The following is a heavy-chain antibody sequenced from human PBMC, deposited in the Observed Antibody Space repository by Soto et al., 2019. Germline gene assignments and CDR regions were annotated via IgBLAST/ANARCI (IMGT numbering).Heavy chain of an antibody. V-gene: IGHV4-39*01. Sequence: QLQLQESGPRLVKPSETLSLTCTVSGDSISSSSYFWGWIRQPPGKGLEWIGTIYYTGNTYYNPSLKSRVTISVDTSRNQFSLKLSSVTAADTAVYYCARRTSVPGGVFDYWDQGTLVTVSS. D-gene: IGHD3-16*01. CDR3: ARRTSVPGGVFDY. CDR2: IYYTGNT. J-gene: IGHJ4*02. CDR1: GDSISSSSYF.